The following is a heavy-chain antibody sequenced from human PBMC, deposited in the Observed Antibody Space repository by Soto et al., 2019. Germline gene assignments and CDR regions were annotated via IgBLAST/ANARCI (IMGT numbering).Heavy chain of an antibody. D-gene: IGHD4-17*01. V-gene: IGHV4-30-4*01. CDR3: ARGAEGYGDRQPTDH. CDR2: IYYSGST. Sequence: SETLSLTCTVSGGSISSGDYYWSWIRQPPGKGLEWIGYIYYSGSTYYNPSLKSRVTISVDTSKNQFSLKLSSVTAADTAVYYCARGAEGYGDRQPTDHCGQGSRDSV. J-gene: IGHJ4*02. CDR1: GGSISSGDYY.